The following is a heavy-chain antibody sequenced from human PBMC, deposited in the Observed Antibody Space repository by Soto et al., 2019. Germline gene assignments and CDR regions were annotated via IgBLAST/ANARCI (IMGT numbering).Heavy chain of an antibody. CDR3: AHRPRGYCYHFDY. V-gene: IGHV2-5*01. Sequence: QINLKESGPTLVKPTQTLTLTCTFSGFSLSTRGVGVGWISQPPGKVLEGLALIYWYDDEGYSPSPKSRLTXXXXSSKNXVVLTXXXMDPXDTATYHCAHRPRGYCYHFDYWGPGTLVTVSS. CDR1: GFSLSTRGVG. D-gene: IGHD5-18*01. J-gene: IGHJ4*02. CDR2: IYWYDDE.